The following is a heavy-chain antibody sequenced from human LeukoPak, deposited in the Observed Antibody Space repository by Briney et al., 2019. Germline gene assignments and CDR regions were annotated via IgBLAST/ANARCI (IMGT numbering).Heavy chain of an antibody. Sequence: PGGSLRLSCAASGFTFSTYRMSWVRQAPGKGLEWVSGISGSGGSTYYADSVKGRFTISRDNSRNTLYLQMNSPRAEDTAVYYCAILPGYSSGWYEVNYWGQGTLVTVSS. CDR3: AILPGYSSGWYEVNY. CDR1: GFTFSTYR. V-gene: IGHV3-23*01. CDR2: ISGSGGST. J-gene: IGHJ4*02. D-gene: IGHD6-13*01.